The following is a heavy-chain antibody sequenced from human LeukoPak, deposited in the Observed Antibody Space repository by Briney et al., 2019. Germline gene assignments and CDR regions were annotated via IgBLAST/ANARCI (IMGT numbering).Heavy chain of an antibody. CDR1: GGTFSSYA. D-gene: IGHD6-6*01. J-gene: IGHJ4*02. CDR3: AREVSSSYNPGHFDY. CDR2: IIPIFGTA. Sequence: SVKLSCTASGGTFSSYAISWVRQAPGQGLEWMGGIIPIFGTANYAQKFKGRVTITAAEYTSTAYMELSSLRSEDTAVYYCAREVSSSYNPGHFDYWGQGTLVTVSS. V-gene: IGHV1-69*13.